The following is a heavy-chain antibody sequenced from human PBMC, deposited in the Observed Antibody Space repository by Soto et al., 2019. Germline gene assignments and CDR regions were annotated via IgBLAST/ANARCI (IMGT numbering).Heavy chain of an antibody. CDR1: GYTLTELS. D-gene: IGHD3-9*01. J-gene: IGHJ4*02. CDR2: FDPEDGET. V-gene: IGHV1-24*01. Sequence: ASVKVSCKVSGYTLTELSMHWVRQAPGKGLEWMGGFDPEDGETIYAQKFQGRVTMTEDTSTDTACMELSSLRSEDTAVYYCATAYVLRYFDWSYWGQGTLGTVSS. CDR3: ATAYVLRYFDWSY.